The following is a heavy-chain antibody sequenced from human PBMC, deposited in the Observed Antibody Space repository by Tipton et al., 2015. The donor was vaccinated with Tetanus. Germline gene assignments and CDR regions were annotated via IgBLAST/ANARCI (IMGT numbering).Heavy chain of an antibody. D-gene: IGHD2-2*01. CDR3: ASGSSIRHGLDV. CDR1: GYTLTSYG. V-gene: IGHV1-8*02. Sequence: QLVQSGAEVKKPGASVKVSCKASGYTLTSYGLNWVRKAAGRGFEWMGWLNPKSGSAAYAPRFQGRVTMTTNTSITTAFMEVASLTYEDTAVYYCASGSSIRHGLDVWGHGTSVTVSS. CDR2: LNPKSGSA. J-gene: IGHJ6*02.